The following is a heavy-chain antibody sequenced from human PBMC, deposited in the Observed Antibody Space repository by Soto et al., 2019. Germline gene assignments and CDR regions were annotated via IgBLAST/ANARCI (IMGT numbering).Heavy chain of an antibody. CDR2: IIPIFGTA. D-gene: IGHD6-19*01. CDR3: ALGPYTRTIAVAAPHY. J-gene: IGHJ4*02. Sequence: SSVKVSCKASGGTFSSYAISWVRQAPGQGLEWMGGIIPIFGTANYAQKFQGRVTITADESTSTAYMELSSLRSEDTAVYYCALGPYTRTIAVAAPHYWGQGTLVTVSS. CDR1: GGTFSSYA. V-gene: IGHV1-69*13.